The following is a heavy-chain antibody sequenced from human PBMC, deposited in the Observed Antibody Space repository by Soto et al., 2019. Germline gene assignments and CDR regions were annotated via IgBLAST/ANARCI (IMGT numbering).Heavy chain of an antibody. V-gene: IGHV3-30*18. D-gene: IGHD6-19*01. CDR1: GFTFSDYA. J-gene: IGHJ4*02. Sequence: VQLVESGGGVVQPGRSLRLSCAASGFTFSDYAMHWVRQAPGKGLEWVAVVSHDGRNTHYADSVKGRFTISRDSSKNSFSLEMTSLRADDTAVYYCAKGGRQWLVTSDYNYWGQGALVTVSS. CDR3: AKGGRQWLVTSDYNY. CDR2: VSHDGRNT.